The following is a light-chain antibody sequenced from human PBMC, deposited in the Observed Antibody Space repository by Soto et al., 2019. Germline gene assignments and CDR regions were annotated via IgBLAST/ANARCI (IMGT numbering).Light chain of an antibody. Sequence: EIVLTQSPSTLSSSLGERATLSCRASQSVSSYLAWYQQKPGKAPRLLIYDASNMATGIPARFSGSGSGTDFTLTISSLEPEDFAVYYCQQSNNRPHTFGQGTRLEIK. J-gene: IGKJ5*01. V-gene: IGKV3-11*01. CDR2: DAS. CDR3: QQSNNRPHT. CDR1: QSVSSY.